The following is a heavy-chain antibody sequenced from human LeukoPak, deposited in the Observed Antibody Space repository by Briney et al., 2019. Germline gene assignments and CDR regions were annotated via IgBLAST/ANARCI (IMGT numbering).Heavy chain of an antibody. Sequence: ASVKVSCTASGYTFVSYGISWVRQAPGQGLEWMGWINPYDGNTNHAQKFQGRVTMTTDTSTSTAYMELRSLRSDDTAVYYCARDRRTSVVTAFFDFWGQGTLVTVSS. CDR3: ARDRRTSVVTAFFDF. V-gene: IGHV1-18*01. CDR1: GYTFVSYG. D-gene: IGHD4-23*01. CDR2: INPYDGNT. J-gene: IGHJ4*02.